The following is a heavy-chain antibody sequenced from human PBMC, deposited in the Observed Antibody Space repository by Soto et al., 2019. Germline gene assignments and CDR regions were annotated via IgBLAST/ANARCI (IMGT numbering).Heavy chain of an antibody. CDR3: VRGRGYYYGRSGYYFDS. CDR1: GAVTADDSY. V-gene: IGHV4-30-4*01. D-gene: IGHD3-22*01. J-gene: IGHJ4*02. Sequence: QVQLQESGPRLVKPSQTLSLTCAVSGAVTADDSYWSWIRQAPGKGLEWIGYISYTGSTSYNPSLKSGLTISVDTSKNQFSLEMNYVTAADTAVYYCVRGRGYYYGRSGYYFDSWDQGALVTVSS. CDR2: ISYTGST.